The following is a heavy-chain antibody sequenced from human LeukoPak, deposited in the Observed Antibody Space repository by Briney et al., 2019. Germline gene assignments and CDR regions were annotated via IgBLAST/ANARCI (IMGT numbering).Heavy chain of an antibody. V-gene: IGHV4-61*02. CDR1: GGSISSSSYY. D-gene: IGHD3-10*01. CDR2: LYTSGST. J-gene: IGHJ4*02. Sequence: SETLSLTCTVPGGSISSSSYYWSWIRQPAGKGLEWIGRLYTSGSTNYNPSIKSRVTMSLDTSKNQFSLKLSSVTAADTAVYYCARGDGLRWFGEYPTYYFDYWGQGTLVTVSS. CDR3: ARGDGLRWFGEYPTYYFDY.